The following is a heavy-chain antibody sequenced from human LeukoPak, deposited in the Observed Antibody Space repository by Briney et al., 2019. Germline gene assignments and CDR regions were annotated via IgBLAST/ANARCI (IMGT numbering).Heavy chain of an antibody. D-gene: IGHD5-18*01. J-gene: IGHJ4*02. CDR3: ARERGDTAMFRFIDC. CDR1: GGSITSGGYY. Sequence: SENLSLTCTISGGSITSGGYYWTWIRQFPGTGLEWIGFIYHDGGICYNPSLRSRVTISLDTSNIQFSLKLSSVTAADTAVYYCARERGDTAMFRFIDCWGQGTLVTVSS. CDR2: IYHDGGI. V-gene: IGHV4-31*03.